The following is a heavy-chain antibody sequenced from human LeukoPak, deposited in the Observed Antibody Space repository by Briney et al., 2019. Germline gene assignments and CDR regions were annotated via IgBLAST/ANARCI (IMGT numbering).Heavy chain of an antibody. J-gene: IGHJ5*02. D-gene: IGHD2-21*01. CDR1: GGSFSGYY. V-gene: IGHV4-34*01. CDR2: INHSGST. CDR3: ARNSPAVSNWFDP. Sequence: SETLSLTCAVYGGSFSGYYWSCIRKPPGKGLEWIGEINHSGSTNYNPSLKSRVTISVDTSKNQCSLKLSSVTAADTAVYYCARNSPAVSNWFDPWGQGTLVTVSS.